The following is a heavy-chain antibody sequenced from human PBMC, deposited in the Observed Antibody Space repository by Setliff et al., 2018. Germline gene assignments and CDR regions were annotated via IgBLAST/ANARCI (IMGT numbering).Heavy chain of an antibody. CDR2: INYYGSIFDDGTTYST. J-gene: IGHJ4*02. D-gene: IGHD6-19*01. V-gene: IGHV4-39*07. CDR1: GGSISNSTFY. CDR3: ARKVEQWLTPHFDY. Sequence: PSETLSLTCTVSGGSISNSTFYWGWIRQPPGKGLEWIGSINYYGSIFDDGTTYSTYYNPSLKSRATISIDTSKSQFSLKLSSMTAADTAVYYCARKVEQWLTPHFDYWGQGALVTVSS.